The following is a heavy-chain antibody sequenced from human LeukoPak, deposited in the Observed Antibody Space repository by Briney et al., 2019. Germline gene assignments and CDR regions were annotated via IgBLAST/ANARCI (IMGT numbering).Heavy chain of an antibody. CDR1: GFTFSSYA. J-gene: IGHJ4*02. D-gene: IGHD1-7*01. V-gene: IGHV3-23*01. Sequence: GGXLRLSCAASGFTFSSYAMSWVGQAPGKGLYWVSAISGSGTGTYYADSVKGRFTISRDNSKNNVYMQMNRLRAEDTAVYYCAKEAGTGTRFDYWGQGTLVTVSS. CDR3: AKEAGTGTRFDY. CDR2: ISGSGTGT.